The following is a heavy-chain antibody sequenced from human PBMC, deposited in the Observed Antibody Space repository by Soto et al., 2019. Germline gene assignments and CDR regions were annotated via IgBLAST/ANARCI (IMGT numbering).Heavy chain of an antibody. J-gene: IGHJ5*02. Sequence: QVQLVQSGAEVKKPGSSVKVSCKASGGTFSSYAISWVRQAPGQGLEWMGGIIPIFGTANYAQKFQGRVTITADESTSTAYMELSSLRSDDTAVYYCARLRRYCSGGSCFSGWFDPGAREPWSPSPQ. CDR2: IIPIFGTA. D-gene: IGHD2-15*01. CDR3: ARLRRYCSGGSCFSGWFDP. CDR1: GGTFSSYA. V-gene: IGHV1-69*01.